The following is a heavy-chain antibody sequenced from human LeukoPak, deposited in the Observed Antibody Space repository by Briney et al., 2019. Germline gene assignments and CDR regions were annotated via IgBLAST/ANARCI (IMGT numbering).Heavy chain of an antibody. Sequence: PGGSLRLSCAASGFSFNSYGMNWVRQAPGKGLEWVSGVSGSGRSTYYVDSVKGRFTVSRDNSKNTLFLQMNNLRAEDTALYYCAKDSSVGVAALLNHWGQXXLVTVSS. CDR2: VSGSGRST. CDR1: GFSFNSYG. D-gene: IGHD3-3*01. J-gene: IGHJ1*01. V-gene: IGHV3-23*01. CDR3: AKDSSVGVAALLNH.